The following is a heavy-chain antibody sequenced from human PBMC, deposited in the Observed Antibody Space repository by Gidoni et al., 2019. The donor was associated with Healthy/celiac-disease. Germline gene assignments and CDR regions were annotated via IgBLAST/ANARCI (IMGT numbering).Heavy chain of an antibody. CDR1: GFTFSSYA. CDR3: AKDQLITMVRGVITDY. Sequence: EVQLLESGGGLVQPGGSLRLSCAASGFTFSSYAMSWGRQAPGKGLEWVSAIGGSGGSTYYADSVKGRFTISRDNSKNTLYLQMNSLRAEDTAVYYCAKDQLITMVRGVITDYWGQGTLVTVSS. V-gene: IGHV3-23*01. CDR2: IGGSGGST. D-gene: IGHD3-10*01. J-gene: IGHJ4*02.